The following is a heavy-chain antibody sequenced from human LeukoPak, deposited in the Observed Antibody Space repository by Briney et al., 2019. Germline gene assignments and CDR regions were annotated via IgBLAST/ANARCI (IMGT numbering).Heavy chain of an antibody. D-gene: IGHD7-27*01. CDR1: GFTLSNYE. Sequence: PGGSLRLSCAASGFTLSNYEMNWVRQAPGKGREWISYISRSGSAMYYADSVKGRFTISRDNAKNSLYLQMNSLRAEDTAVYYCAREISALGNYFDSWGQGTLVTVSS. V-gene: IGHV3-48*03. CDR2: ISRSGSAM. CDR3: AREISALGNYFDS. J-gene: IGHJ4*02.